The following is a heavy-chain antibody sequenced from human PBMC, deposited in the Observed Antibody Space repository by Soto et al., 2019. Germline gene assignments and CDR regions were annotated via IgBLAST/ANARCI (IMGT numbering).Heavy chain of an antibody. D-gene: IGHD4-4*01. V-gene: IGHV3-48*03. J-gene: IGHJ4*02. CDR2: ISSSGSKV. Sequence: VQLVESGGDLVQPGGSLRVSCAASGFDFSRYEMNWVRQAPGKGLEWVSYISSSGSKVNYADSVKGRFTISRDNAKRSLYLHMNSLRAEDTAVYYCARRYSKYLPLDNWGQGTLVTVSS. CDR1: GFDFSRYE. CDR3: ARRYSKYLPLDN.